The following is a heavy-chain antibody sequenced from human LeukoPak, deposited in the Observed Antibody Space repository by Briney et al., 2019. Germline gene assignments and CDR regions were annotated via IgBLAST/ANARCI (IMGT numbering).Heavy chain of an antibody. J-gene: IGHJ4*02. CDR1: GFTFSSYA. V-gene: IGHV3-23*01. Sequence: GGSLRLSCAASGFTFSSYAMSWVRQAPGKGLEWVSAISGSGGSTYYADSVKGRFTISRDSSKNTLYLQMNSPRAEDTAIYYCAILGTGYLDYWGQGTLVTVSS. CDR2: ISGSGGST. CDR3: AILGTGYLDY. D-gene: IGHD3-9*01.